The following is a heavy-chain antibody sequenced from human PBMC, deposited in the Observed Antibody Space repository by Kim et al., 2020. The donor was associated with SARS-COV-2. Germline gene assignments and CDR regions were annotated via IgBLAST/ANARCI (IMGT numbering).Heavy chain of an antibody. D-gene: IGHD6-19*01. V-gene: IGHV3-9*01. J-gene: IGHJ4*02. CDR2: ISWNSGSI. CDR1: GFTFDDYA. Sequence: GGSLRLSCAASGFTFDDYAMHWVRQAPGKGLEWVSGISWNSGSIGYADSVKGRFTISRDNAKNFLYLQMNSLRAEDTALYYCAKDIGYSSGCPDYWGQGT. CDR3: AKDIGYSSGCPDY.